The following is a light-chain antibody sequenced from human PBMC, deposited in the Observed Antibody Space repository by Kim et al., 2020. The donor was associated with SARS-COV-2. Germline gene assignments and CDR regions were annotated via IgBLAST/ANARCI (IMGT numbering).Light chain of an antibody. V-gene: IGLV2-14*03. Sequence: GQSITNSCTGTSSDVGGKNYVSWYQQHPGKAPNLMIYSVTNRPSGVSNRFSGSKSGNTAALSISGLQAEDEADDYCSSKRGSSTLVFGGGTQLTVL. CDR1: SSDVGGKNY. CDR2: SVT. J-gene: IGLJ3*02. CDR3: SSKRGSSTLV.